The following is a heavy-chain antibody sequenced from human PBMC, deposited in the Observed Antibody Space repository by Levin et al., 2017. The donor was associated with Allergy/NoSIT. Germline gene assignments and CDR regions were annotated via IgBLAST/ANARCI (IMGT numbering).Heavy chain of an antibody. CDR3: AKDDGTAYYSFDS. J-gene: IGHJ4*02. Sequence: LSLTCAASGFTFSTSAMNWVRQAPGQGLEWVSSVSYGGDYTFYADSVKGRFTISRDNSKNTLYLQMNSLRAEDTALYYCAKDDGTAYYSFDSWGQGTLVTVSS. CDR2: VSYGGDYT. V-gene: IGHV3-23*01. D-gene: IGHD1-26*01. CDR1: GFTFSTSA.